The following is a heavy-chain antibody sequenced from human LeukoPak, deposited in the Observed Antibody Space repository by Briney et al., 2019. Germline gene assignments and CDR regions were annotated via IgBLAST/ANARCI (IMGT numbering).Heavy chain of an antibody. CDR3: ARDHSSGWYSDYFDY. J-gene: IGHJ4*02. CDR1: GFTFSSYG. V-gene: IGHV3-33*01. D-gene: IGHD6-19*01. Sequence: GGSLRLSCAASGFTFSSYGMHWVRQAPGKGLEWVAVIWYDGSDKYYADSVKGRFTISRDNSKNTLYLQMNSLRAEDTAVYYCARDHSSGWYSDYFDYWGQGTLVTVSS. CDR2: IWYDGSDK.